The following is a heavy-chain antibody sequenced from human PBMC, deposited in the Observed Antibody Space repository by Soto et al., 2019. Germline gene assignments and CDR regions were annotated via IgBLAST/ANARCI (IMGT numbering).Heavy chain of an antibody. CDR1: GFSFSVYG. CDR2: IWYDASKQ. Sequence: PGGSLRLSCEASGFSFSVYGMHWVRQAPGKGLEWVAVIWYDASKQFYAGSVEGRFTISRDNSKATLYLQMNSLRAEDTAVYYCAAWAEGATEVHWGQGILVTVSS. V-gene: IGHV3-33*01. J-gene: IGHJ4*02. CDR3: AAWAEGATEVH. D-gene: IGHD2-15*01.